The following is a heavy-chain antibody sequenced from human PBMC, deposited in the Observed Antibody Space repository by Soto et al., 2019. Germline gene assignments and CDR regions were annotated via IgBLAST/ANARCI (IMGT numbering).Heavy chain of an antibody. CDR2: ISAYNGNT. V-gene: IGHV1-18*04. Sequence: ASVKVSFKASGHTFTSYGISWVRQAPGQGLEWMGWISAYNGNTNYAQKLQGRVTMTTDTSTSTAYMELRSLRSDDTAVYYCARVEYSSSFDPVGFDYGGQGTMLTIYS. CDR1: GHTFTSYG. CDR3: ARVEYSSSFDPVGFDY. D-gene: IGHD6-6*01. J-gene: IGHJ4*02.